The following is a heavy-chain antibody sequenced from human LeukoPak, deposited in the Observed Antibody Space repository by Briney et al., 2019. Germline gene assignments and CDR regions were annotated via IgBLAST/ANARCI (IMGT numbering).Heavy chain of an antibody. V-gene: IGHV3-33*01. CDR3: ARDLSYFSFDD. CDR1: GFTFSSYG. D-gene: IGHD2-21*01. Sequence: GGSLRLSCAASGFTFSSYGMHWVRQAPGKGLEWVAVIWYDGSNKYYADSVKGRFTISRDNSKNTLYLQMNSLRVEDTAMYYCARDLSYFSFDDWGQGTTVTVSS. J-gene: IGHJ6*02. CDR2: IWYDGSNK.